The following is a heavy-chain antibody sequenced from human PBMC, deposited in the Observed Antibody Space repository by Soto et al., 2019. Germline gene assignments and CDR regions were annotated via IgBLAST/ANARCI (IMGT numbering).Heavy chain of an antibody. J-gene: IGHJ6*02. CDR1: GGTFSSYA. CDR2: IIPIFGTA. Sequence: GASVKVSCKASGGTFSSYAISWVRQAPGQGLEWMGGIIPIFGTANYAQKFQGRVTITAGESTSTAYMELSSLRSEDTAVYYCARGSDWNDPGPPSKNYGMDVWGQGTTVTVSS. CDR3: ARGSDWNDPGPPSKNYGMDV. D-gene: IGHD1-1*01. V-gene: IGHV1-69*13.